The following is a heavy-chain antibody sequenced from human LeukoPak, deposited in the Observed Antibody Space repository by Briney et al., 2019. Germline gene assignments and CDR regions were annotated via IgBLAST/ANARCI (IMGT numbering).Heavy chain of an antibody. Sequence: GGSLRLSCAASGFIFSSYGMHWVRQAPGKGLEWVAVIWYDGSNKNYADSVKGRFTISRDNSKNTLYLQMNSLRAEDTAVYYCASSYYDILTGYQELDHWGQGTLVTVSS. CDR2: IWYDGSNK. CDR1: GFIFSSYG. J-gene: IGHJ4*02. V-gene: IGHV3-33*01. CDR3: ASSYYDILTGYQELDH. D-gene: IGHD3-9*01.